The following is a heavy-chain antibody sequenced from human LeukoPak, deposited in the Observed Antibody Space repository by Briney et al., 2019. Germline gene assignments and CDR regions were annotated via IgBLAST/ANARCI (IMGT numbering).Heavy chain of an antibody. CDR1: GYTFTSYD. J-gene: IGHJ4*02. Sequence: ASVKVSCKASGYTFTSYDINWVRQATGQGLEWMGWMNPNSGNTGYAQKFQGRVTMTRNTSISTAYMELSSLRSEDTAVYYCXREGTTYDSSGYYYPLRXXDYWGQGTLVTVSS. D-gene: IGHD3-22*01. CDR2: MNPNSGNT. CDR3: XREGTTYDSSGYYYPLRXXDY. V-gene: IGHV1-8*01.